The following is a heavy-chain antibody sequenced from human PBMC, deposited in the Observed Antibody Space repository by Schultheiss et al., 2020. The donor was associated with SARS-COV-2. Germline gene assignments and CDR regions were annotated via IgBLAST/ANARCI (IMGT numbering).Heavy chain of an antibody. CDR2: IYYSGST. CDR1: GGSFSGYY. CDR3: ARASTSPSLEGMDV. V-gene: IGHV4-34*11. Sequence: SETLSLTCAVYGGSFSGYYWSWIRQPPGKGLEWIGYIYYSGSTNYNPSLKSRVTMSVDTSKNQFSLKLSSVTAADTAVYYCARASTSPSLEGMDVWGQGTTVTVSS. J-gene: IGHJ6*02. D-gene: IGHD2-2*01.